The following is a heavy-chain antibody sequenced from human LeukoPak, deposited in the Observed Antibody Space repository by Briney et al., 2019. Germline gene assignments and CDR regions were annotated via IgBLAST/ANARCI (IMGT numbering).Heavy chain of an antibody. CDR2: IYTSGGT. V-gene: IGHV4-4*07. CDR1: GGSISSYY. D-gene: IGHD6-19*01. CDR3: ARDSGSGWYDY. J-gene: IGHJ4*02. Sequence: SETLSLTCTVSGGSISSYYWSWISQPAGKGLEWIGRIYTSGGTNYNPSLKSRVTMSVDTSNSQFSLKLSSVTAADTGVYYCARDSGSGWYDYWGQGTLVTVSS.